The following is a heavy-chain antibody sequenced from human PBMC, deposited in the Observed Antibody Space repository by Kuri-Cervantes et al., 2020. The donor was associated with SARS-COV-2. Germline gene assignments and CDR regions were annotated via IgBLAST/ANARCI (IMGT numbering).Heavy chain of an antibody. D-gene: IGHD3-3*01. V-gene: IGHV4-59*01. J-gene: IGHJ3*02. CDR1: GFTFSDYY. Sequence: ESLKISCAASGFTFSDYYMSWIRQPPGKGLEWIGYIYYSGSTNYNPSLKSRVTISVDTSKNQFSLKLSSVTAADTAVYYCAREAYYDFWRAYAFDIWGQGTMVTVSS. CDR2: IYYSGST. CDR3: AREAYYDFWRAYAFDI.